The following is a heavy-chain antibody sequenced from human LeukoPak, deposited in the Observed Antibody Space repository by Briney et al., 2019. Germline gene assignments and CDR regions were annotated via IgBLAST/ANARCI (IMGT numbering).Heavy chain of an antibody. CDR2: INPNSGRT. J-gene: IGHJ4*02. V-gene: IGHV1-2*02. CDR3: ARDYSDVLTGYYHF. D-gene: IGHD3-9*01. CDR1: GYSFNDYY. Sequence: ASVKVSCKTSGYSFNDYYVHWVRQAPGQGLEWMGWINPNSGRTYYAPKFLGRVTLTTDTSITTAYMDLSSLISGDTALYYCARDYSDVLTGYYHFWGQGTPVTVSS.